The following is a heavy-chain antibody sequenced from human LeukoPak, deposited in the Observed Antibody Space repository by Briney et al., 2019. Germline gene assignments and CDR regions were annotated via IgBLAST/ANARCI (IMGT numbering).Heavy chain of an antibody. CDR2: IYYSGST. J-gene: IGHJ5*02. CDR1: GGSISSSSYY. V-gene: IGHV4-39*01. D-gene: IGHD3-22*01. Sequence: KSSETLSLTCIVSGGSISSSSYYWGWIRQPPGKGLEWIGSIYYSGSTYYNPSLKSRVTISVDTSKNQFSLKLSSVTAADTAVYYCARHLMGQRTMIVVDPPTVWFDPWGQGTLVTVSS. CDR3: ARHLMGQRTMIVVDPPTVWFDP.